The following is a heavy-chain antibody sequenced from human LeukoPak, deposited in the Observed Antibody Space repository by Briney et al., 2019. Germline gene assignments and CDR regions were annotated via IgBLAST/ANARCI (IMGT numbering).Heavy chain of an antibody. Sequence: SETLSLTCTVSGGSIISYYWTWIRQPPGKGLEWIGYVHSTGNTKYNPSLKSRVTILLDTSKNQFSLKLYSVTAADTAVYYCARDSANSGHYYHGMDVWGQGATVTVSS. CDR3: ARDSANSGHYYHGMDV. D-gene: IGHD1-26*01. CDR2: VHSTGNT. CDR1: GGSIISYY. J-gene: IGHJ6*02. V-gene: IGHV4-59*12.